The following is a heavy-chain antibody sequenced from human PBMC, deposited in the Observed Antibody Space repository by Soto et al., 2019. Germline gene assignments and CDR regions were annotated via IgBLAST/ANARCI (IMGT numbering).Heavy chain of an antibody. D-gene: IGHD3-16*01. V-gene: IGHV1-69*18. CDR1: GGNFNTYP. CDR3: ARDSRLWGSTGWKRENLFDI. CDR2: IIPIFGTP. Sequence: QVQLEQSGAEVKRPGSSVKVSCKTSGGNFNTYPISWVRQAPGHRLVWMGKIIPIFGTPDYAHKFQGRVTINADEATTTVYMELRSLKSDDSAVYYCARDSRLWGSTGWKRENLFDIWGQGTMVTVSS. J-gene: IGHJ3*02.